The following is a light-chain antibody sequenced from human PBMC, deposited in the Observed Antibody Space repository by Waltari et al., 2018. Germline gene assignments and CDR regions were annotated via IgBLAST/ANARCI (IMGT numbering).Light chain of an antibody. V-gene: IGLV2-11*01. CDR2: DVR. Sequence: QSALTQPRSVSESPGQSVTISCTGTSSDVGGYNYVSWYQQHPGKAPKLMIYDVRKRPSGVPDRFSGSKSGNTASLTISGLQAEDEADYYCCSYAGSSVVVFGGGTKLTVL. CDR1: SSDVGGYNY. CDR3: CSYAGSSVVV. J-gene: IGLJ2*01.